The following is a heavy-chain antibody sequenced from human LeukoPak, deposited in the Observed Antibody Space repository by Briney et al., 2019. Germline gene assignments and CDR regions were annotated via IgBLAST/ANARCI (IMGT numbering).Heavy chain of an antibody. D-gene: IGHD3-22*01. CDR2: IIPIFGTA. V-gene: IGHV1-69*05. CDR1: GGTFSSYA. J-gene: IGHJ4*02. Sequence: SVKVSCKASGGTFSSYAISWVRQAPGQGLEWMGRIIPIFGTANYAQKFRGRVTITTDESTSTAYMELSSLRSEDTAVYYCARASYYDSSGYNYWGQGTLVTVSS. CDR3: ARASYYDSSGYNY.